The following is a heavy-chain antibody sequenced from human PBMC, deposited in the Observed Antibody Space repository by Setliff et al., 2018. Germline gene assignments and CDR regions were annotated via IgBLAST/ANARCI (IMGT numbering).Heavy chain of an antibody. D-gene: IGHD3-16*01. J-gene: IGHJ6*03. V-gene: IGHV4-39*01. CDR2: IYYSGST. Sequence: SETLSLTCTVSGGSISSSSYYGGWIRQPPGKGLEWIGSIYYSGSTYYNPSLKSRVTISVDTSKNQFSLKLGSVTAADTAVYYCARLAGSGGGFHYYYSYMDVWDKGTTVTVSS. CDR1: GGSISSSSYY. CDR3: ARLAGSGGGFHYYYSYMDV.